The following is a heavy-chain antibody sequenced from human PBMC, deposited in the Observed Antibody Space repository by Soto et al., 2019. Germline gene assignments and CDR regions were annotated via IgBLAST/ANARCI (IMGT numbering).Heavy chain of an antibody. CDR1: GYTFTSYD. V-gene: IGHV1-8*01. Sequence: ASVKVSCKASGYTFTSYDINWVRQATGQGLEWMGWMNPNSGNTGYAQKFQGRVTMTRNTSISTAYMELSSLRSEDTAVYYCARVGHYFYGDFTFDIWGQGTMVTVSS. CDR2: MNPNSGNT. D-gene: IGHD4-17*01. J-gene: IGHJ3*02. CDR3: ARVGHYFYGDFTFDI.